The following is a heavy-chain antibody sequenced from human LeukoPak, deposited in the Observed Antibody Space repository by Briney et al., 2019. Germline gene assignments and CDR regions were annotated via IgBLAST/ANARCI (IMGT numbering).Heavy chain of an antibody. V-gene: IGHV4-59*10. CDR2: IYTCGST. Sequence: SETLSLTCAVSGGSISNYYWSWIRQPAGKGLEWIGRIYTCGSTNYNPSLKSRVTMSVDTSKNHLSLNLRSATAADTAVYYCARLPGGDSSSVVAFDIWGQGTVVTVSS. J-gene: IGHJ3*02. D-gene: IGHD2-21*02. CDR1: GGSISNYY. CDR3: ARLPGGDSSSVVAFDI.